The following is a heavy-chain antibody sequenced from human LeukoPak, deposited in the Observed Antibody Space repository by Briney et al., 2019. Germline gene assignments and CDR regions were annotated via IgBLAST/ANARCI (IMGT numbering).Heavy chain of an antibody. J-gene: IGHJ6*03. V-gene: IGHV4-59*12. D-gene: IGHD1-26*01. CDR2: IYNTGEIT. Sequence: PSETLSLTCTVSGGSISSYYWGWIRQPPGKGLEWIGYIYNTGEITDYSPSLKSRVTISVDTSKNQFSLKLRSVTAADTAVYYCARESRIVEGDGYYIDVWGKGTTVTV. CDR1: GGSISSYY. CDR3: ARESRIVEGDGYYIDV.